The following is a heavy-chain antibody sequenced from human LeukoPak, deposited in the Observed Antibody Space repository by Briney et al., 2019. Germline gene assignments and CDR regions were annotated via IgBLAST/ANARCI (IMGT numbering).Heavy chain of an antibody. J-gene: IGHJ4*02. CDR3: ARGWGPTGLDF. V-gene: IGHV1-2*02. CDR1: GYTFTGYY. CDR2: INPNSGGT. Sequence: ASVKVSCKASGYTFTGYYMHWVRQAPGQGLQWMGWINPNSGGTIVAQNFQARITMTRDTSITSAFMELNNLKSDDTAVYYCARGWGPTGLDFWGQGTLVTVSP. D-gene: IGHD1-1*01.